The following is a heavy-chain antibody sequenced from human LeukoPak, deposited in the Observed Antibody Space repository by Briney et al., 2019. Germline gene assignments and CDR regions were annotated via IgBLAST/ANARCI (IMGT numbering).Heavy chain of an antibody. J-gene: IGHJ4*02. CDR1: GFTVSSNY. Sequence: GGSLRLSCAASGFTVSSNYMNWVRQAPGKGLEWVAFIRYDGSNKYYADSVKGRFTISRDNSKNSLYLLMNSLRAEDTAVYYCAREGGSRVVIYFDYWGQGTLVTVSS. CDR2: IRYDGSNK. V-gene: IGHV3-30*02. CDR3: AREGGSRVVIYFDY. D-gene: IGHD1-26*01.